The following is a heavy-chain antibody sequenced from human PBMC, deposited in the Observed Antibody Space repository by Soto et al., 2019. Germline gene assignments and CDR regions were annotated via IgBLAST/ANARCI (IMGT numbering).Heavy chain of an antibody. V-gene: IGHV3-23*01. J-gene: IGHJ4*02. CDR3: ARDRERDAWYEDY. CDR1: GFXFSSYA. CDR2: ISGSDGST. Sequence: PGGSLRLSCVASGFXFSSYAMSWVRQAPGKGLEWVSVISGSDGSTYYADSVKGRFTISRDNSKNTLYVQMNSLRAEDTAVYYCARDRERDAWYEDYWGQGTLVTAPQ. D-gene: IGHD6-13*01.